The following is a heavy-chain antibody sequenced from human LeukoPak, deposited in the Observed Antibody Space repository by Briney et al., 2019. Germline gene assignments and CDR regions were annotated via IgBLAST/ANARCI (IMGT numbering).Heavy chain of an antibody. V-gene: IGHV1-69*13. Sequence: SVKVSCKASGYTFTGYYMHWVRQAPGQGLEWMGGIIPIFGTANYAQKFQGRVTITADESTSTAYMELSSLRSEDTAVYYCAREVAAAGYNWFDPWGQGTLVTVSS. D-gene: IGHD6-13*01. CDR3: AREVAAAGYNWFDP. J-gene: IGHJ5*02. CDR2: IIPIFGTA. CDR1: GYTFTGYY.